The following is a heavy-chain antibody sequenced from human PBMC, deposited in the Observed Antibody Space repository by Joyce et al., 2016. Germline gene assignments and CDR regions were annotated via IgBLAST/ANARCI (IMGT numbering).Heavy chain of an antibody. V-gene: IGHV3-30*04. CDR2: ISQYGYR. CDR3: AGIGYGVSLGNGFDP. D-gene: IGHD2-15*01. Sequence: QVHLVESGGGVVQPGNSLRLTCVVSGIDISGYAFNRVRQAPGKGLDWVTTISQYGYRRYADSGKGRFTVSRDDAKKMVDLEMNNLRVDDTAIYYCAGIGYGVSLGNGFDPWGQGTPVTVSS. J-gene: IGHJ5*02. CDR1: GIDISGYA.